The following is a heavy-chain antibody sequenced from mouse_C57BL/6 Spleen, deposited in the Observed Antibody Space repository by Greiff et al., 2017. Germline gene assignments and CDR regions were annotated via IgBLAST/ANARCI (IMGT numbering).Heavy chain of an antibody. Sequence: QVQLQQPGTELVKPGASVKLSCKASGYTFTSYWMHWVKQRPGQGLEWIGNIIPSNGGTNYNEKFKSKATLTVDKSSSTAYMQLSSLTTEDSAVYYCARSYYDNCEFAYWGQGTLVTVSA. D-gene: IGHD2-10*01. V-gene: IGHV1-53*01. J-gene: IGHJ3*01. CDR1: GYTFTSYW. CDR3: ARSYYDNCEFAY. CDR2: IIPSNGGT.